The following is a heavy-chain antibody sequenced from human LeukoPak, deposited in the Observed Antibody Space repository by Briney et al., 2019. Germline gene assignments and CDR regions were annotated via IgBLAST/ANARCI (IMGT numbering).Heavy chain of an antibody. CDR3: ARELDCSGGSCYANAFDI. Sequence: GGSLRLSCAASGFTFSSYSINWVRQAPGKGLEWVSSISSSSRYIYYADSVKGRFTISRDNAKNSLYLQMNSLRAEDTAVYYCARELDCSGGSCYANAFDIWGQGTMVTVSS. CDR2: ISSSSRYI. J-gene: IGHJ3*02. V-gene: IGHV3-21*01. CDR1: GFTFSSYS. D-gene: IGHD2-15*01.